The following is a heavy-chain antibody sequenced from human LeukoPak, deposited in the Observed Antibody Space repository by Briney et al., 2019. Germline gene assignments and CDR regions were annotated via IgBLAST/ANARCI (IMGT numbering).Heavy chain of an antibody. D-gene: IGHD4-17*01. CDR1: GYTFTGYY. CDR2: VNPNSGGT. V-gene: IGHV1-2*02. Sequence: GESLKVSCKASGYTFTGYYMHWVRQAPGQGLEWMGWVNPNSGGTNYAQKFQGRVTMTRDTSISTAYMELSRLRSDDTAVYYCARDRDYGDYVTWNAFDIWGQGTMVTVSS. CDR3: ARDRDYGDYVTWNAFDI. J-gene: IGHJ3*02.